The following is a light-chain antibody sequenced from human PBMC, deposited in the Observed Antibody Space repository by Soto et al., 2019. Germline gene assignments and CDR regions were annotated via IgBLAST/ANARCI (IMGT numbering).Light chain of an antibody. CDR2: AAS. V-gene: IGKV1-17*03. J-gene: IGKJ1*01. CDR1: QDISNY. Sequence: IEVTQSPPSLSASVGDRVTITCRASQDISNYLAWFQQKPGKVPKRLIYAASSLQSGVPSRFGGSGSGTKFTLTITSLQPEDFATYYCLQHNSYPWTFGQGTKVDIK. CDR3: LQHNSYPWT.